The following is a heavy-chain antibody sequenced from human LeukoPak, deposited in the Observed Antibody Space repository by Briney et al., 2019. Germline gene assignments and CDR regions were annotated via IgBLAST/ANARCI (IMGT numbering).Heavy chain of an antibody. CDR3: ARWPTQLTIAAAGMFDY. V-gene: IGHV1-2*02. CDR1: GYTFTGYY. J-gene: IGHJ4*02. Sequence: GASVKVSCKASGYTFTGYYMHWVRQAPGQGLEWMGWINPNSGGTNYAQKFQGRVTMTRDTSISTAYMELSRLRSDDTAVYYCARWPTQLTIAAAGMFDYWGQGTLVTVSS. D-gene: IGHD6-13*01. CDR2: INPNSGGT.